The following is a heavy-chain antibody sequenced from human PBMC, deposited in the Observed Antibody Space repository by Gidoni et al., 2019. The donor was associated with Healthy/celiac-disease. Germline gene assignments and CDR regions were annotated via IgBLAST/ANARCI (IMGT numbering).Heavy chain of an antibody. CDR2: IIPIFGTA. CDR3: ARGVVGYGDNLYYYGMDV. CDR1: GGTFSSYA. D-gene: IGHD4-17*01. V-gene: IGHV1-69*01. Sequence: QVQLVQSGAEVKKPGSSVKVSCKASGGTFSSYAIGLVRQAPGQGLEWMGGIIPIFGTANYAQKFQGRVTITADESTSTAYMELSSLRSEDTAVYYCARGVVGYGDNLYYYGMDVWGQGTTVTVSS. J-gene: IGHJ6*02.